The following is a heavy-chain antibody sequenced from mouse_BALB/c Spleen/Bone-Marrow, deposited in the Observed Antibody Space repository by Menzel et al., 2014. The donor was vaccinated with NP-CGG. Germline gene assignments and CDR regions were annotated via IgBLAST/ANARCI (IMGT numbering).Heavy chain of an antibody. J-gene: IGHJ2*01. V-gene: IGHV14-3*02. CDR1: GFNIKDTY. D-gene: IGHD1-1*01. CDR3: ARSYGSSPFDY. Sequence: VQLQQSGAELVKPEASVKLSCTASGFNIKDTYMHWVKQRPEQGLEWIGRIDPANGNTKYDPKFQGKATITADTSSNTAYLQLSSLTSEDTAVYYCARSYGSSPFDYWGQGTTLTVSS. CDR2: IDPANGNT.